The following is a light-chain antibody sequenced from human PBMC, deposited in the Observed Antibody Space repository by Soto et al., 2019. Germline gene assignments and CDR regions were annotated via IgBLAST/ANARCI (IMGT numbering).Light chain of an antibody. J-gene: IGLJ1*01. CDR1: NSEVGGYEY. CDR2: DVT. CDR3: ISYASINTYV. Sequence: QSVLTQPASVSGSPGQSITISCTGNNSEVGGYEYVSWYQQHPGKAPKLMIYDVTNRPSGVSNRFSGSKSGNTASLTISGLQAEDEADYYCISYASINTYVFGTGTKVTVL. V-gene: IGLV2-14*01.